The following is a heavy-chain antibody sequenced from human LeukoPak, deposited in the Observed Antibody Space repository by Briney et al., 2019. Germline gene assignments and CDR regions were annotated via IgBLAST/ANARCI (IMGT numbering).Heavy chain of an antibody. CDR2: IYWNADK. J-gene: IGHJ4*02. CDR1: GFSLSTSGVA. D-gene: IGHD5-18*01. V-gene: IGHV2-5*01. Sequence: SGPTLVNPTQTLTLTCTFSGFSLSTSGVAVGWIRQPPGKALEWLAHIYWNADKYYSLTLKTRLTITKDTSKNQVALTMTNMDPVDTATYYCAHLTATAYFYDYWGQGTLVTVSS. CDR3: AHLTATAYFYDY.